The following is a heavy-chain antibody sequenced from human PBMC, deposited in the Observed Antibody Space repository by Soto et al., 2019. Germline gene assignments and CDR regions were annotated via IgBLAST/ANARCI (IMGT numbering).Heavy chain of an antibody. CDR3: ARASYYYGSGYQGGNFDY. CDR2: IYYSGST. J-gene: IGHJ4*02. V-gene: IGHV4-59*01. Sequence: PSETLSLTCTVSGGSISSYYWSWIRQPPGKGLEWIGYIYYSGSTNYNPSLKSRVTISVDTSKNQFSLKLSSVTAADTAVYYCARASYYYGSGYQGGNFDYWGQGTLVTVSS. CDR1: GGSISSYY. D-gene: IGHD3-10*01.